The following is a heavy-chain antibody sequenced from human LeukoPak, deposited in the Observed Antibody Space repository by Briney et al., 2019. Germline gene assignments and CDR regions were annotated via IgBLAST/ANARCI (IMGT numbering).Heavy chain of an antibody. J-gene: IGHJ4*02. CDR2: ISAYNGNT. Sequence: ASVKVSCKASGYTFTSYGISWVRQAPGQGLEWMGWISAYNGNTNYAQKLQGRVTMTTDTSTSTAYMELRSLRSDDTAVYYCARDAQCAYCGGDPEDYWGQGTLVTVSP. CDR1: GYTFTSYG. D-gene: IGHD2-21*02. CDR3: ARDAQCAYCGGDPEDY. V-gene: IGHV1-18*01.